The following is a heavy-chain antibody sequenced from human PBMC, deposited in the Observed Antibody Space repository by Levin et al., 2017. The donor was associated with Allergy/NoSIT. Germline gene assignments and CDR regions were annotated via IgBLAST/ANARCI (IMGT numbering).Heavy chain of an antibody. CDR2: ISSTSTYI. D-gene: IGHD1-14*01. CDR1: GFTFRSYS. CDR3: SRDVSFGNPQGFDC. Sequence: PGGSLRLSCAASGFTFRSYSMNWVRQAPGKGLEWVSTISSTSTYIYYAESMKGRFTISRDNAKNSVYLQMSSMRDEDTAVYYCSRDVSFGNPQGFDCWGQGTLVTVSS. V-gene: IGHV3-21*01. J-gene: IGHJ4*02.